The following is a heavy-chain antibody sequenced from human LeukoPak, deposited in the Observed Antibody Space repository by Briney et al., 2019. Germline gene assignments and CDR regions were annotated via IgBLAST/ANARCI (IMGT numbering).Heavy chain of an antibody. CDR1: GFTFSSYA. CDR3: AKDTSYDSSGYYPEYFQH. Sequence: GGSLRPSCAASGFTFSSYAMSWVRQAPGKGLEWVSAISGSGGSTYYADSVKGRFTISRDNSKNTLYLQMNSLRAEDTAVYYCAKDTSYDSSGYYPEYFQHWGQGTLVTVSS. V-gene: IGHV3-23*01. D-gene: IGHD3-22*01. J-gene: IGHJ1*01. CDR2: ISGSGGST.